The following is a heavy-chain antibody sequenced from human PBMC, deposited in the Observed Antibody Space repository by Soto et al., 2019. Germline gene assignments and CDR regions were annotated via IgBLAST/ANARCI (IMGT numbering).Heavy chain of an antibody. V-gene: IGHV3-30*18. CDR1: GFTFSSYA. Sequence: QVQLVESGGGVVQPGRSLRLSCAASGFTFSSYAMHWVRQAPGKGLEWVAVISNDGSNKFYADSVKGRFTISRDNSKNTLYLQMNSLRAEDTAVYYCAKLRVLEWEVQESDYWGQGTLVSVSS. CDR2: ISNDGSNK. D-gene: IGHD3-3*01. J-gene: IGHJ4*02. CDR3: AKLRVLEWEVQESDY.